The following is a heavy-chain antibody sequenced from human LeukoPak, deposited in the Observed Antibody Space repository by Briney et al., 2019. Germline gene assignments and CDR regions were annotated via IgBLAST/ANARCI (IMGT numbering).Heavy chain of an antibody. CDR3: ARNNGMDV. Sequence: PGGSLRLSCAASGFTFSSYAMHWVRQVPGRGPEWVANVNRDGSETYYLDSVKGRFTISKDNAKNSLYLQMNSLRAEDTALYHCARNNGMDVWGQGTTVIASS. V-gene: IGHV3-7*03. J-gene: IGHJ6*02. CDR1: GFTFSSYA. CDR2: VNRDGSET.